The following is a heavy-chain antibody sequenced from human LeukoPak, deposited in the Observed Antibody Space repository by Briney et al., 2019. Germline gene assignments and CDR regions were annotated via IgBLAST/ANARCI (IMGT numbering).Heavy chain of an antibody. CDR2: ISGSGGST. V-gene: IGHV3-23*01. J-gene: IGHJ4*02. CDR1: GFTFSSYA. D-gene: IGHD6-6*01. Sequence: GGSLRLSCAASGFTFSSYAMSWVRQAPGKGLEWVSAISGSGGSTYYADSVKGRFTISRDNSKNTLYLQMNSLRAEDTAVYYCASLMSIAARPNYFDYWGQGTLVTVSS. CDR3: ASLMSIAARPNYFDY.